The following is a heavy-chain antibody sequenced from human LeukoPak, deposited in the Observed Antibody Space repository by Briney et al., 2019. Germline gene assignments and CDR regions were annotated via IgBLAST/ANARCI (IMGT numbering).Heavy chain of an antibody. V-gene: IGHV1-2*02. CDR2: NNPMSGET. Sequence: ASVKVSCNASGYTFTDYYIYWVRQALAQGVEWMGWNNPMSGETEYAQNYEGTVTMTRGTSISTAYMELSRLTSDDTAVYYCARVRETSSGYYPFDYWGQGTLVTVSS. CDR1: GYTFTDYY. J-gene: IGHJ4*02. D-gene: IGHD3-22*01. CDR3: ARVRETSSGYYPFDY.